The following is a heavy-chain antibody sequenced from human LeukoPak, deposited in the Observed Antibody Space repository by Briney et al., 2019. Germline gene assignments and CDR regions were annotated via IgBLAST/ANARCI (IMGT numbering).Heavy chain of an antibody. D-gene: IGHD3-22*01. J-gene: IGHJ4*02. CDR2: INPNSGGT. Sequence: ASVKVSCKASGYTFTGYYMHWVRQAPGQGLEWMGWINPNSGGTNYAQKFQGRVTMTRDTSISTAYMELSRLRSDDTAVYYCARDPSYYYDSSGYGDYWGQGTLVTVSS. V-gene: IGHV1-2*02. CDR3: ARDPSYYYDSSGYGDY. CDR1: GYTFTGYY.